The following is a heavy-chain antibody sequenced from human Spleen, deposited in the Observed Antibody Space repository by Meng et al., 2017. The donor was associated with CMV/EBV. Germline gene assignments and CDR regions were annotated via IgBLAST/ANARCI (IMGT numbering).Heavy chain of an antibody. Sequence: TFTVSGGSPSSGSYSWTWIRQHPGKGLEWIGYISYSGSTYYNPSLKTRVTISLDTSKNQFSLKLSSVTAADTAVYYCARAFANNFDYWGQGTLVTVSS. CDR2: ISYSGST. CDR1: GGSPSSGSYS. CDR3: ARAFANNFDY. J-gene: IGHJ4*02. V-gene: IGHV4-31*03. D-gene: IGHD1/OR15-1a*01.